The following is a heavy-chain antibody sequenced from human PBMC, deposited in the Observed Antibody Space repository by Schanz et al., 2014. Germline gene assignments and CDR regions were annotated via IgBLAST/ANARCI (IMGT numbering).Heavy chain of an antibody. D-gene: IGHD3-10*01. Sequence: QVQLVESGGGVVQPGRSLRLSCAASGFTFNNYAMYWVRQAPGKGLEWVAVISYDGSNIYHADSVQGRFTISRDNSKDTLYLQMNSLRPEDTAVYFCAKELSITMVRGVPDFWGQGTLVTVSS. CDR2: ISYDGSNI. CDR1: GFTFNNYA. J-gene: IGHJ4*02. V-gene: IGHV3-30*18. CDR3: AKELSITMVRGVPDF.